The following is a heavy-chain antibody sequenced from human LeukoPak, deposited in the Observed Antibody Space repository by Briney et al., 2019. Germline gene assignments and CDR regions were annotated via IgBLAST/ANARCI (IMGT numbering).Heavy chain of an antibody. CDR2: ISSSNTI. Sequence: PGGSLRLSCAASRFTFSTYSMNWVRQAPGKGLEWVSYISSSNTIYYADSVKGRFTISRDNAKNSLYLQMNSLRAEDTAVYYCARDHRQSIYGDQYYFDYWGQGTLVTVSS. J-gene: IGHJ4*02. CDR1: RFTFSTYS. CDR3: ARDHRQSIYGDQYYFDY. D-gene: IGHD4-17*01. V-gene: IGHV3-48*01.